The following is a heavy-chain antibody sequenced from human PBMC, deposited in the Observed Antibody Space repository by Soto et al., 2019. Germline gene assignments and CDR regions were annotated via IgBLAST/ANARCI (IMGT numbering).Heavy chain of an antibody. CDR3: ASGAAAGLPFDY. CDR2: IIPIFGTA. CDR1: GGTFSSYA. Sequence: QVQLVQSGAEVKKPGSSVKVSCKASGGTFSSYAISWVRQAPGQGLEWMGGIIPIFGTANYAQKFQGRVTITRDTSASAAYMELSSLRSEDTAVYYCASGAAAGLPFDYWGQGTLVTVSS. V-gene: IGHV1-69*06. D-gene: IGHD6-13*01. J-gene: IGHJ4*02.